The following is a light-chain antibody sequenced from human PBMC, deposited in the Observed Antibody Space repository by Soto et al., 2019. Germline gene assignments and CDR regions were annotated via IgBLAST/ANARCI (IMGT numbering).Light chain of an antibody. J-gene: IGKJ4*01. CDR1: QSLLYSSNNKNY. V-gene: IGKV4-1*01. CDR3: QQYYSIPPT. CDR2: WAS. Sequence: DLLLNQSPDSLSVSLGERATIKCKSSQSLLYSSNNKNYLTWYQHKPGQPPKLLIYWASTRKSGVPDRFSGSGSGTDFTLTISSLQAEDVAVYYCQQYYSIPPTFGGGTKVDIK.